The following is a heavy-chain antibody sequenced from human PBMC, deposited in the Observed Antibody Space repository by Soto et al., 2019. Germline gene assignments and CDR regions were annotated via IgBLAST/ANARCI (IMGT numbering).Heavy chain of an antibody. CDR1: GGSISFYY. V-gene: IGHV4-4*07. J-gene: IGHJ4*02. CDR3: ARDRRYCSGGSCYSSPYFDY. D-gene: IGHD2-15*01. Sequence: TSETLGITCIISGGSISFYYRSLIRQPAGSGLEWIGRIYTSGSTNYNPSLKSRVTMSVDTSKNQYSLTLSSVTAADTAVYYCARDRRYCSGGSCYSSPYFDYWGQGTMVTVSS. CDR2: IYTSGST.